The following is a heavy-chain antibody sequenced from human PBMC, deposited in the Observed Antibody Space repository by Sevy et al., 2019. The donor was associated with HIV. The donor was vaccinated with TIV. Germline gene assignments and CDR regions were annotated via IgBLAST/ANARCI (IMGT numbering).Heavy chain of an antibody. V-gene: IGHV3-21*01. J-gene: IGHJ3*02. CDR3: ARDAWFYYDRKNAFDI. CDR1: GFTFSSYS. CDR2: ISSSSSYI. D-gene: IGHD3-22*01. Sequence: GGSLRLSCAASGFTFSSYSMNWVRQAPGKGLEWVSSISSSSSYIYYGHSVKRRFTTSRDDAKNSLYLQMNSLRAEDTAVYYCARDAWFYYDRKNAFDIWGQGTMVTVSS.